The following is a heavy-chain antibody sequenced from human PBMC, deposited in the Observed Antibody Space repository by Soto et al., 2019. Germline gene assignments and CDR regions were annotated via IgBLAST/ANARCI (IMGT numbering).Heavy chain of an antibody. CDR1: GYTLTELS. D-gene: IGHD3-22*01. Sequence: GASVKVSCKVSGYTLTELSMHWVRQAPGKGLEWMGGFDPEDGETIYAQKFQGRVTMTEDTSTDTAYMELSSMRSEDTAVYYCATDPLAYSYDSSGYYLDYWGQGTLVTV. CDR2: FDPEDGET. J-gene: IGHJ4*02. V-gene: IGHV1-24*01. CDR3: ATDPLAYSYDSSGYYLDY.